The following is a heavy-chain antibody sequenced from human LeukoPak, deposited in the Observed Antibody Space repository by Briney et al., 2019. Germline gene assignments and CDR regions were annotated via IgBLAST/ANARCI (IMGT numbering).Heavy chain of an antibody. CDR3: AKVSLGYCSSTSCPPLDY. Sequence: GGSLTLSCAASGFTFSSYGMHWVRQAPGKGLERVAFIRYDGSNKYYADSVKGRFTISRDNSKNTLYLQMNSLRAEDTAVYYCAKVSLGYCSSTSCPPLDYWGQGTLVTVSS. CDR2: IRYDGSNK. V-gene: IGHV3-30*02. D-gene: IGHD2-2*01. CDR1: GFTFSSYG. J-gene: IGHJ4*02.